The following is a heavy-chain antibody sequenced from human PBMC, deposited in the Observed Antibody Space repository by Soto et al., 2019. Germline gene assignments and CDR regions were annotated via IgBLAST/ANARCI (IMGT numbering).Heavy chain of an antibody. D-gene: IGHD3-22*01. CDR2: ISWNSGVI. Sequence: PGGSLRLSCAASGFSFDDYAMHWVRQAPGKGLEWVSGISWNSGVIAYADSVKGRFTISRDNAKNSLYLQMNSLRAEDTALYYCAKGNLVVTSGLDYWGQGPQVTVSP. CDR3: AKGNLVVTSGLDY. V-gene: IGHV3-9*01. J-gene: IGHJ4*02. CDR1: GFSFDDYA.